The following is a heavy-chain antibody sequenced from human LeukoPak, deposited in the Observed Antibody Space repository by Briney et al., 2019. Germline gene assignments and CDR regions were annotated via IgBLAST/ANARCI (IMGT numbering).Heavy chain of an antibody. CDR2: INHSGST. Sequence: SETLSLTCAVYGGSFSGYYWSWIRQPPGKGLEWIGEINHSGSTNYNPSLKSRVTISVDTSKNQFSLKLSSVTAADTAVYYCARGHYDFWSRGGWFDPWGQGTLVTVSS. D-gene: IGHD3-3*01. V-gene: IGHV4-34*01. CDR3: ARGHYDFWSRGGWFDP. CDR1: GGSFSGYY. J-gene: IGHJ5*02.